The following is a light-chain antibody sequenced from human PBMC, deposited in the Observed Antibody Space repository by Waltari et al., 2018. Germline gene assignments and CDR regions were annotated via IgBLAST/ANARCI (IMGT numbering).Light chain of an antibody. V-gene: IGKV4-1*01. CDR1: QSVLYSSNNKNY. J-gene: IGKJ3*01. CDR3: QQYYSTPFT. Sequence: IVMTQSXDSLAVSLXXRATINCKSSQSVLYSSNNKNYLAWYQQKPGQPPKLLIYWASTRESGVPDRXSGSGXGXDFTLTISSLQAEDXXVYXCQQYYSTPFTXXXGXKVXIK. CDR2: WAS.